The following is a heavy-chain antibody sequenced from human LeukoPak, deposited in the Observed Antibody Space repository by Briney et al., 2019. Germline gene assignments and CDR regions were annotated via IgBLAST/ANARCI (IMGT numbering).Heavy chain of an antibody. D-gene: IGHD6-6*01. V-gene: IGHV3-33*06. CDR1: GFTFSSYG. J-gene: IGHJ5*02. Sequence: PGRSLRLSCAASGFTFSSYGMHWVRQAPGKGLEWVAVIWYDGSNKYYADSLKGRFTISRDNSKNMLYLQMNILRVEDTAVYYCAKDRYPYSSSSVHWFDPWGQGTLVTDSS. CDR2: IWYDGSNK. CDR3: AKDRYPYSSSSVHWFDP.